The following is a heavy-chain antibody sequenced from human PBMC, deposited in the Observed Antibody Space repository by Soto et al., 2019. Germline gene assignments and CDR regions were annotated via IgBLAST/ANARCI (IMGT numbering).Heavy chain of an antibody. CDR2: ISSSSSYI. D-gene: IGHD3-10*01. V-gene: IGHV3-21*01. CDR1: GFTFSSYS. CDR3: ARVVSDGSGSYYHYYYGMDV. Sequence: GGSLRLSCAASGFTFSSYSMNWVRQAPGKGLEWVSSISSSSSYIYHADSVKGRFTISRDNAKNSLYLQMNSLRAGDTAVYYCARVVSDGSGSYYHYYYGMDVWGQGTTVTVSS. J-gene: IGHJ6*02.